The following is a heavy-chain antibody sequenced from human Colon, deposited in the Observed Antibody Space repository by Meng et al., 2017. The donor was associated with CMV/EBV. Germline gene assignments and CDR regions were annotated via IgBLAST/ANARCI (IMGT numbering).Heavy chain of an antibody. CDR1: GFTFSGSA. CDR2: IRNKANSYAT. CDR3: TRGYSGIDIYAFDI. J-gene: IGHJ3*02. D-gene: IGHD1-26*01. V-gene: IGHV3-73*01. Sequence: GESLKISCAASGFTFSGSAMHWVRQASGKGLEWVGRIRNKANSYATAYAASVKGRFTISRDDSRNLLYLQLSSLKTEDTAVYYCTRGYSGIDIYAFDIWGQGTLVTVSS.